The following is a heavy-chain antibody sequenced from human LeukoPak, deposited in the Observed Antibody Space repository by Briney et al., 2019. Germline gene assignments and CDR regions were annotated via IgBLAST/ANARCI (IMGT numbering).Heavy chain of an antibody. D-gene: IGHD2-15*01. J-gene: IGHJ3*02. CDR1: GGSISSSSYY. V-gene: IGHV4-39*01. CDR2: IYYSGST. CDR3: ARLSSGGAFHI. Sequence: SETLSLTCTVSGGSISSSSYYWGWIRQPPGKGLEWIGSIYYSGSTYYNPSLKSRVTISVDTSKNQFSLKLSSVTAADTAVYYCARLSSGGAFHIWGQGTMVTVSS.